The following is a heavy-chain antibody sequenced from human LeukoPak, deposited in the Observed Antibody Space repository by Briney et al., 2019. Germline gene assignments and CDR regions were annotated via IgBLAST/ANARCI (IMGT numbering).Heavy chain of an antibody. Sequence: GGSLRLSCAASGFTFSSYSMNWVRQAPGKGLEWVSFISSSSNYIYYADSVKGRFTISRDNAKNSLDLQMDSLRVEDTAVYYCAREGYNAYGLDYWGQGTLVTVSS. J-gene: IGHJ4*02. CDR1: GFTFSSYS. V-gene: IGHV3-21*01. CDR3: AREGYNAYGLDY. D-gene: IGHD5-12*01. CDR2: ISSSSNYI.